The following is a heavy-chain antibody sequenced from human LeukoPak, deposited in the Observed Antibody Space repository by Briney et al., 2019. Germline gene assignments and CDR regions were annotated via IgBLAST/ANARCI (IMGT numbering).Heavy chain of an antibody. V-gene: IGHV3-7*03. CDR3: ARGAVAGTWDYYYYGMDV. CDR2: IKQEGSEK. Sequence: TGRSLRLSCAASGFTFSSTWVSCVRQAPGKGREWLANIKQEGSEKYYVDSVKGRFTISRDNAKNSLYLQMNSLRAEDTAVYYCARGAVAGTWDYYYYGMDVWGQGTTVTVSS. CDR1: GFTFSSTW. J-gene: IGHJ6*02. D-gene: IGHD6-19*01.